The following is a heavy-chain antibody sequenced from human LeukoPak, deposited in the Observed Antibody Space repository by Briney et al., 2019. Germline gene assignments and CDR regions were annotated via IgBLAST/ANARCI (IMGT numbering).Heavy chain of an antibody. Sequence: GGSLRLSCAGSGFTFSRFGMRWVRQSPGKGLEHVSAISSDGGSTYYANSVKGRFAISRDNSKNTLYLQMNSLRAEDTAVYYCAKELSGHGRDAFDIWGQGTMVTVSS. J-gene: IGHJ3*02. CDR3: AKELSGHGRDAFDI. D-gene: IGHD5-12*01. V-gene: IGHV3-64*01. CDR1: GFTFSRFG. CDR2: ISSDGGST.